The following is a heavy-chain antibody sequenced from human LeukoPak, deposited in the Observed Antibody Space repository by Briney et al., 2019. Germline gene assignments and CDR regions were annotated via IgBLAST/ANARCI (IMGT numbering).Heavy chain of an antibody. V-gene: IGHV3-23*01. J-gene: IGHJ4*02. CDR3: AKVHYDSSGYYLYYFDY. CDR2: IRGSGGST. D-gene: IGHD3-22*01. CDR1: GFTFSSYA. Sequence: PGGSLRLSCAASGFTFSSYAMSWVRQAPGKGLEWVSAIRGSGGSTYYADFVKGRFTISRDNSKNTLYLQMNSLRAEDTAVYYCAKVHYDSSGYYLYYFDYWGQGTLVTVSS.